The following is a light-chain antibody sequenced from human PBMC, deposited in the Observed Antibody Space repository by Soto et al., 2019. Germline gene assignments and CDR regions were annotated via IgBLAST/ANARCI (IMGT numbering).Light chain of an antibody. CDR1: QSISSW. Sequence: DIQMTQSPSTLSASVGDRVTITCRASQSISSWLAWYQQKPGKAPKLLIFQASSLKSGVPSRFSGSGSATEYTLTISSLQPDDFATYYSEDSGSYSGLTFGARTNVDIK. CDR2: QAS. CDR3: EDSGSYSGLT. J-gene: IGKJ4*01. V-gene: IGKV1-5*03.